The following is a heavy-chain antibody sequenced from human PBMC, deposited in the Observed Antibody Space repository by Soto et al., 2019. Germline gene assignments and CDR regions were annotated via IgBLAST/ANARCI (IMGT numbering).Heavy chain of an antibody. CDR3: AIWSNWNPLYYRGMDV. V-gene: IGHV1-69*08. CDR1: GGAFTNYS. CDR2: IIPLHNTS. D-gene: IGHD1-20*01. Sequence: VASVKVSCKVSGGAFTNYSLNWVRHAPGQGLEWLGGIIPLHNTSNYSLKLLGRGSVTADISSNTVYMHLSGLTSDDTATYYCAIWSNWNPLYYRGMDVWGQGTTVTV. J-gene: IGHJ6*02.